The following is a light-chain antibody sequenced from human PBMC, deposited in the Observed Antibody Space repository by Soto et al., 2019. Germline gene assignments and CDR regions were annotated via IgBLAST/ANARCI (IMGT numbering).Light chain of an antibody. CDR3: ATWDYSLTGEV. Sequence: QSVLTQPPSLFAAPGQNVTISCSGSNTDIGNHFVSWYQQLPGTAPRLLIYDNDKRPSGIPDRFSGSKSGTSASLDITGLQTGDEADYYCATWDYSLTGEVFGGGTKLTVL. V-gene: IGLV1-51*01. J-gene: IGLJ2*01. CDR1: NTDIGNHF. CDR2: DND.